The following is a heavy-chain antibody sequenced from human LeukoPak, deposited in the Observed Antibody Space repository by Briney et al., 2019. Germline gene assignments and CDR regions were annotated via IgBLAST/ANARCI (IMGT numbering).Heavy chain of an antibody. D-gene: IGHD2-21*02. CDR2: ISSRDSTV. CDR3: VRDNAVATTIY. Sequence: GGSLRLSCVASGFNFDDYGMNWVRQAPGKGLECLSYISSRDSTVDYADSVKGRFTISRDNAKNSLYLQMNSLRAEDTAMYYCVRDNAVATTIYWGQGTVVTVSS. V-gene: IGHV3-11*01. J-gene: IGHJ4*02. CDR1: GFNFDDYG.